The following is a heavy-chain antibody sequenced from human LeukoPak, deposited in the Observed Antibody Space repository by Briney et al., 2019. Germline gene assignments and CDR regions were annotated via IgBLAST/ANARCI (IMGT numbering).Heavy chain of an antibody. Sequence: ASVKVSCKASGYTFTGYYMHWVRQAPGQGLEWMGWINPNSGGTNYAQKFQGRVTMTRDTSISTAYMDLSRLRSDDTAVYYCARGSSNARGVNWFDPWGQGTLVTVSS. D-gene: IGHD6-13*01. J-gene: IGHJ5*02. V-gene: IGHV1-2*02. CDR2: INPNSGGT. CDR3: ARGSSNARGVNWFDP. CDR1: GYTFTGYY.